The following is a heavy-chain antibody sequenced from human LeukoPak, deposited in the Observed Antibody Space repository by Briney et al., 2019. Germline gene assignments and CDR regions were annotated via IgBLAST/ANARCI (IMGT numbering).Heavy chain of an antibody. CDR2: IYTSGST. D-gene: IGHD3-3*01. CDR1: GGSISSGSYY. Sequence: SETLSLTCTVSGGSISSGSYYWSWIRQPAGKGLEWIGRIYTSGSTNYNPSLKSRVTISVDTSKNQFSLKLSSVTAADTAVYYCAREGTIFGVVIGFDYWGQGTLVTVSS. V-gene: IGHV4-61*02. CDR3: AREGTIFGVVIGFDY. J-gene: IGHJ4*02.